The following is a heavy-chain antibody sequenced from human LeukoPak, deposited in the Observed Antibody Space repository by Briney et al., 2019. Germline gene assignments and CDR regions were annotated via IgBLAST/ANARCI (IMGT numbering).Heavy chain of an antibody. CDR3: ARVPMVRGVINY. D-gene: IGHD3-10*01. V-gene: IGHV4-39*07. CDR2: INHSGST. Sequence: SETLSLTCTVSGGSINSGTYYWAWIRQPPGKGLEWIGEINHSGSTNYNPSLKSRVTISVDTSKNQFSLKLSSVTAADTAVYYCARVPMVRGVINYWGQGTLVTVSS. CDR1: GGSINSGTYY. J-gene: IGHJ4*02.